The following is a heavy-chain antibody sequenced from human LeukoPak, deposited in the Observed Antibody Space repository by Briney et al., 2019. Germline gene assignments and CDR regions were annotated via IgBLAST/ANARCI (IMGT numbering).Heavy chain of an antibody. D-gene: IGHD2-15*01. Sequence: EASVKVSCKTSGYTFTTYAMNWVRQAPGQGLEWMGWINTNTGNPTYAQGFTGRFVFSLDTSVSTAYLQISSLKAEDTAVYYCARSIVVVAATQFVFDPWGQGTLVTVSS. CDR2: INTNTGNP. CDR1: GYTFTTYA. J-gene: IGHJ5*02. V-gene: IGHV7-4-1*02. CDR3: ARSIVVVAATQFVFDP.